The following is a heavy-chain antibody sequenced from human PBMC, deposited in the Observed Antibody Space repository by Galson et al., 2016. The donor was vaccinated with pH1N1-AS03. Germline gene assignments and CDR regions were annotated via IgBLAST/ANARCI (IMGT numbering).Heavy chain of an antibody. Sequence: SVKVSCKASGFTFTDYYIHWIRQVPGQGLEWMGRINSKSGATKYVQKFEGRATMTRDTSSSTAFLELTSLHSDDTAVCFCARGDSGATATITNFDYWGQGTLVTVSS. V-gene: IGHV1-2*06. CDR2: INSKSGAT. D-gene: IGHD5-24*01. J-gene: IGHJ4*02. CDR1: GFTFTDYY. CDR3: ARGDSGATATITNFDY.